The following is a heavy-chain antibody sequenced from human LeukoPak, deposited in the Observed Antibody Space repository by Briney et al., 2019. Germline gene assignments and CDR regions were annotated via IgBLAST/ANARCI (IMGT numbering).Heavy chain of an antibody. CDR1: GFTFSSYS. Sequence: PGGSLRLSCAASGFTFSSYSMNWVRQAPGKGLEWVSVIYSGGSTYYADSVKGRFTISRDNSKNTLYLQMNSLRAEDTAVYYCAGEYYYDSSGSPYWGQGTLVTVSS. D-gene: IGHD3-22*01. V-gene: IGHV3-66*01. J-gene: IGHJ4*02. CDR2: IYSGGST. CDR3: AGEYYYDSSGSPY.